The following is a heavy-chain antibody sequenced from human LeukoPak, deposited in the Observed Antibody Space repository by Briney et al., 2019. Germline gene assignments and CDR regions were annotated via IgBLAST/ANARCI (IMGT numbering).Heavy chain of an antibody. J-gene: IGHJ4*02. CDR2: ISSSGSTI. D-gene: IGHD5-12*01. CDR3: ARKDSGYVRHFDY. CDR1: GFTFSSYE. Sequence: GGSLRLSCAASGFTFSSYEMNWVRQAPGKGLEWVSYISSSGSTIYYADSVKGRFTISRDNAKNSLYLQMNSLRAEDTAVYYCARKDSGYVRHFDYWGQGTLVTVSS. V-gene: IGHV3-48*03.